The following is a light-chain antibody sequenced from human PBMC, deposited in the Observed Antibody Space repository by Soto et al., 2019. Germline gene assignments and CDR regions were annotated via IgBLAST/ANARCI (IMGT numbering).Light chain of an antibody. V-gene: IGLV3-21*02. CDR1: NIGRKG. CDR2: NDS. CDR3: QVWDDSSHHVYV. Sequence: SYELTQPPSVSVAPGQTARITCGGNNIGRKGVHWYQQRPGPAPVLVVYNDSDRPSGIPDRLSGSNSGNTATLNISRVEAGDEADYYCQVWDDSSHHVYVLGTGKKVTV. J-gene: IGLJ1*01.